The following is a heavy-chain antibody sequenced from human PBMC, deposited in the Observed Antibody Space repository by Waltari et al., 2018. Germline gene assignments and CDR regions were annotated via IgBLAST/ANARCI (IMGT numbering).Heavy chain of an antibody. J-gene: IGHJ4*02. CDR1: GFTFSIYA. Sequence: QVQLVEAGGGVVQPGMSLRPSCAGSGFTFSIYAMHWIRQAPGKGLEWVAVISSDGRTIFYADSIKGRFTISRENSKNTLYLQINSLRAEDTAVYFCAREGYTSGTLGDFDHWGQGTLVTVSS. CDR2: ISSDGRTI. CDR3: AREGYTSGTLGDFDH. V-gene: IGHV3-30*01. D-gene: IGHD3-10*01.